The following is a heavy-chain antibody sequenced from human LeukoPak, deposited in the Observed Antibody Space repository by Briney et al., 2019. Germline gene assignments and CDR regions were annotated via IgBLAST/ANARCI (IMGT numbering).Heavy chain of an antibody. D-gene: IGHD5-12*01. J-gene: IGHJ5*02. CDR2: IHPADSDT. V-gene: IGHV5-51*01. CDR1: GSTFTNYW. Sequence: GESLKISCKGSGSTFTNYWIGWVRQLPGKGLEWVGNIHPADSDTRYSPSFEGQVTISADKSTGTAYVEWSSLKASDTAMYFCARQGSGYDQMDHGFDPWGQGTLVTVSS. CDR3: ARQGSGYDQMDHGFDP.